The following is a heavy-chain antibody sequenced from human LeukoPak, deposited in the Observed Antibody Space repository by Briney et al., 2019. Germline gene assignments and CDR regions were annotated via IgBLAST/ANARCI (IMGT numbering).Heavy chain of an antibody. J-gene: IGHJ4*02. CDR1: GYTFTSYD. CDR3: ARSSVGARRRIDY. CDR2: MNPNSGNT. Sequence: ASVKVSCKASGYTFTSYDINWVRQAPGQGLEWMGWMNPNSGNTGCAQKFQGRVTMTRSASINTAYMELSSLTSDDTAVYYCARSSVGARRRIDYWGQGTLVTVSS. V-gene: IGHV1-8*01. D-gene: IGHD1-26*01.